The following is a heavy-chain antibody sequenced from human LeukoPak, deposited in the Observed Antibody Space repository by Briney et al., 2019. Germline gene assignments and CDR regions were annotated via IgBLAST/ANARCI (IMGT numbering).Heavy chain of an antibody. CDR1: GGSISSYY. CDR2: IYYSGST. D-gene: IGHD2-2*01. J-gene: IGHJ6*02. Sequence: SETLSLTCTVSGGSISSYYWSWIRQPPGKGLEWIGYIYYSGSTNYSPSLKSRVTISVDTSKNQFSLKLSSVTAADTAVYYCASGFRGPFWSVPATASDYYGMDVWGQGTTVTVSS. CDR3: ASGFRGPFWSVPATASDYYGMDV. V-gene: IGHV4-59*01.